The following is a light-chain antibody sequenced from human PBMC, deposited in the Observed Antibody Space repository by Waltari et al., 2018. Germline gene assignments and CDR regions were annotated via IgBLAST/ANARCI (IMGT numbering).Light chain of an antibody. J-gene: IGLJ2*01. CDR1: SPNIGAGYD. CDR2: GND. Sequence: QSVLTQAPSVFGAPGQRVAISCPGGSPNIGAGYDLHWHQQLPGTAPKLLIYGNDNRPSGVPDRFSASKSGTSASLAITGLQADDEAIYFCQSYDDSLRASVFGGGARLTVL. CDR3: QSYDDSLRASV. V-gene: IGLV1-40*01.